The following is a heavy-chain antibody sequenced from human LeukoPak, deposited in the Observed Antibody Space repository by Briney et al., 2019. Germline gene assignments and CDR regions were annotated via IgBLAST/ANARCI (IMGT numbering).Heavy chain of an antibody. J-gene: IGHJ4*02. CDR1: GFTFSSYG. V-gene: IGHV3-NL1*01. CDR3: ARDGDYGDYEFDY. D-gene: IGHD4-17*01. CDR2: LFGGGASS. Sequence: GGSLRLSCAASGFTFSSYGMHWVRQAPGKGLEWVSFLFGGGASSYHADSVKGRFTISRDNSKNTLYLQMNSLRAEDTAVYYCARDGDYGDYEFDYWGQGTLVTVSS.